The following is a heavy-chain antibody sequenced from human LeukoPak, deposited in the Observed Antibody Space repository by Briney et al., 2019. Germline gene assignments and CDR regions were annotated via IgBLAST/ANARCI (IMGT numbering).Heavy chain of an antibody. CDR1: GFTFSSYW. V-gene: IGHV3-7*01. D-gene: IGHD5-18*01. CDR3: AREADTAMVGDAFDI. J-gene: IGHJ3*02. Sequence: GGSLRLSCAAFGFTFSSYWMSWVRQAPGKGLEWVANIKQDGSEKYYVDSVKGRFTISRDNAKNSLYLQMNSLRAEDTAVYYCAREADTAMVGDAFDIWGQGTMVTVSS. CDR2: IKQDGSEK.